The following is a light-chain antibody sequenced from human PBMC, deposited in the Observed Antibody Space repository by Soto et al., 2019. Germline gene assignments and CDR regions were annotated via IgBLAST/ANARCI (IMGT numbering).Light chain of an antibody. J-gene: IGLJ3*02. CDR1: SSVVGAYNY. CDR2: EVS. V-gene: IGLV2-14*01. CDR3: SSYTSNSTLV. Sequence: QSVLTQPASVSGSPGQSITISCTGTSSVVGAYNYVSWYQQHPDKAPKLMIFEVSDRPSGVSNRFSGSNSGNTASLTISGLQAEDEADYFCSSYTSNSTLVFGGGTKLTVL.